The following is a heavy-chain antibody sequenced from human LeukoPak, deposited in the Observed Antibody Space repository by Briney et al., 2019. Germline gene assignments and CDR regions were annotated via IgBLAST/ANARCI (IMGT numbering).Heavy chain of an antibody. CDR1: GFTVSSIY. CDR2: ITGSGGST. Sequence: GGSLRLSCAASGFTVSSIYIGWVRQPPGKGLEWVSAITGSGGSTYYADSVKGRFTISRDNSKNTLYLQMNSLRADDTAVYYCAKGKDCWGQGTLVTVSS. J-gene: IGHJ4*02. V-gene: IGHV3-23*01. CDR3: AKGKDC.